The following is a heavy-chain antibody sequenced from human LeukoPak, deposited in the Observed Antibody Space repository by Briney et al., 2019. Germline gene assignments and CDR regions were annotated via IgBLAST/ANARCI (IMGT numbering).Heavy chain of an antibody. V-gene: IGHV3-9*01. CDR1: GFTFDDYA. CDR2: ISWNSGSI. Sequence: PGRSLRLSCAASGFTFDDYAMHWVRQAPGKGLEWVSGISWNSGSIGYADSVKGRFTISKDNAKNSLYLQMNSLRPEDTALYYCAKDAGGYYYYYMGVWGKGTTVTISS. CDR3: AKDAGGYYYYYMGV. D-gene: IGHD1-26*01. J-gene: IGHJ6*03.